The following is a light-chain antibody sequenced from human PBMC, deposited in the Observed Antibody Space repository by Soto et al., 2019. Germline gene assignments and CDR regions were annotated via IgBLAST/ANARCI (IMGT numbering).Light chain of an antibody. CDR1: QSVSSSY. CDR2: DAS. J-gene: IGKJ1*01. Sequence: EIVLTQSPGTLSLSLGERATLSCRASQSVSSSYLAWYQQKPGQAPRLIIHDASSRATGIPDRFSGGGSGTDFTLTISSLQPDDFATYYCQQYNSFWTFGQGTKVDIK. V-gene: IGKV3-20*01. CDR3: QQYNSFWT.